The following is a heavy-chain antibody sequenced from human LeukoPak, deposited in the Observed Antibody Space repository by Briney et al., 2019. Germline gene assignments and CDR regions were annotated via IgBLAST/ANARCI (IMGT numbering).Heavy chain of an antibody. CDR3: VGDPTTNRYQFFQY. CDR1: GFTFSNFG. V-gene: IGHV3-69-1*02. CDR2: MDRHSDI. Sequence: GGSLRLSCAASGFTFSNFGVNWVRQAPGKGLEWVSCMDRHSDIYYANSVRGRFTISRDNAKNSVFLQMNRLTVEDTALYYCVGDPTTNRYQFFQYWGQGALVTVSS. J-gene: IGHJ1*01. D-gene: IGHD1-14*01.